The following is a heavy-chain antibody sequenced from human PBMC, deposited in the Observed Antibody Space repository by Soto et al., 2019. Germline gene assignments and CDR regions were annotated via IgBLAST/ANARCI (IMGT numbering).Heavy chain of an antibody. Sequence: GGSLRLSCAASGFTFSSYWMHWVRQAPGKGLVWVSRINSDGSSTSYADSVKGRFTISRDNAKNTLYLQMNSLRAEDTAVYYCARYPQYCSGGSCPEVRPYHYYYGMDVWGQGTTVTVSS. D-gene: IGHD2-15*01. CDR2: INSDGSST. CDR3: ARYPQYCSGGSCPEVRPYHYYYGMDV. J-gene: IGHJ6*02. CDR1: GFTFSSYW. V-gene: IGHV3-74*01.